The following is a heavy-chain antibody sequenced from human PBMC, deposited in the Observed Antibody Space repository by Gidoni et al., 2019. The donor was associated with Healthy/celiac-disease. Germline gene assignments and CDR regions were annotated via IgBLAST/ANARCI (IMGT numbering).Heavy chain of an antibody. D-gene: IGHD3-10*01. CDR2: INPNSGGT. J-gene: IGHJ5*02. CDR3: ARDRFTMVRGVITQSPYNWFDP. CDR1: GSTFTGYY. Sequence: QVQLVQSGAEVKKPGASVKVSCKASGSTFTGYYMPWVRQAPGQGLEWMGWINPNSGGTNYAQKFQGRVTMTRDTSISTAYMELSRLRSDDTAVYYCARDRFTMVRGVITQSPYNWFDPWGQGTLVTVSS. V-gene: IGHV1-2*02.